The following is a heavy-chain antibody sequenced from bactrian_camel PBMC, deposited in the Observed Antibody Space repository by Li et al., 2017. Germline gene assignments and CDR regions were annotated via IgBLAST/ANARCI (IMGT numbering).Heavy chain of an antibody. CDR1: VDTSSLYC. J-gene: IGHJ4*01. D-gene: IGHD5*01. Sequence: HVQLVESGGGSVQVGGSLRLSCAASVDTSSLYCMAWFRQAPGKEREGVAAIDSGGGVTYADSVKGRFYISQDVAKTTLLLRMFRLTPEDTAMYYCAATYGLGTRDPLSTLHYQYWGQGTQVTVS. V-gene: IGHV3S53*01. CDR3: AATYGLGTRDPLSTLHYQY. CDR2: IDSGGGV.